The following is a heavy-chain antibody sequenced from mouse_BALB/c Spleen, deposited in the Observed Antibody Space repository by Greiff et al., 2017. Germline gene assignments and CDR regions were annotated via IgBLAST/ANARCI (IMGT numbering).Heavy chain of an antibody. Sequence: EVMLVESGGGLVKPGGSLKLSCAASGFTFSDYYMYWVRQTPEKRLEWVATISDGGSYTYYPDSVKGRFTISRDNAKNNLYLQMSSLKSEDTAMYYCAVITTKAMDYWGQGTSVTVSS. D-gene: IGHD2-4*01. CDR1: GFTFSDYY. CDR2: ISDGGSYT. J-gene: IGHJ4*01. V-gene: IGHV5-4*02. CDR3: AVITTKAMDY.